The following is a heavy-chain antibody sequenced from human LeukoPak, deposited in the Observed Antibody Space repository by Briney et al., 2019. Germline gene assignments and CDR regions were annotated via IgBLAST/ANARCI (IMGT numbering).Heavy chain of an antibody. CDR2: IRPDGSDK. CDR3: ARDALGRQSEYNWFDP. CDR1: GFNFRSYW. V-gene: IGHV3-7*01. D-gene: IGHD7-27*01. Sequence: PGGSLRLSCAASGFNFRSYWMSWVRQAPGKGLEWVANIRPDGSDKKYVDSVKGRFTISRDNAENSLFLQMNCLRAEDTAVYYCARDALGRQSEYNWFDPWGQGTLVTVSS. J-gene: IGHJ5*02.